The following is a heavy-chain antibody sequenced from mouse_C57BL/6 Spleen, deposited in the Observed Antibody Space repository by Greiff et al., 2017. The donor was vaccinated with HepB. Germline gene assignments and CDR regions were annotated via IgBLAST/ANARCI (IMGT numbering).Heavy chain of an antibody. V-gene: IGHV1-42*01. Sequence: VQLQQSGPELVKPGASVKISCKASGYSFTGYYMNWVKQSPEKSLEWIGEINPSTGGTTYNQKFKAKATLTVDKSSSTAYMQLKSLTSEDSAVYYCARSGDYDEGGYYAMDYWGQGTSVTVSS. D-gene: IGHD2-4*01. J-gene: IGHJ4*01. CDR2: INPSTGGT. CDR1: GYSFTGYY. CDR3: ARSGDYDEGGYYAMDY.